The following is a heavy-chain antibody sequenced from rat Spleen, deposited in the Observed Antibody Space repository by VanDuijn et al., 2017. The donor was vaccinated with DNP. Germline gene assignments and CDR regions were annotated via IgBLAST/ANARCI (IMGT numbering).Heavy chain of an antibody. Sequence: EVKLVESGGGLVQPGRSLKLSCAASGFNFNDFWMGWVRQAPGKGLEWIGEVNKDSRTIKYSPSLKEKLTISRDNVQNTLYLQMSKLGSEDTAIYYCVREDKGVDAWGQGVSVTVSS. J-gene: IGHJ4*01. V-gene: IGHV4-2*01. CDR1: GFNFNDFW. D-gene: IGHD2-2*01. CDR3: VREDKGVDA. CDR2: VNKDSRTI.